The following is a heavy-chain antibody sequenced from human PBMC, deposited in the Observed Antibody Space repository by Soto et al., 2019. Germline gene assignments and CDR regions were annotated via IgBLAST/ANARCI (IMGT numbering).Heavy chain of an antibody. D-gene: IGHD6-13*01. J-gene: IGHJ5*02. CDR3: ARDSSSRYGRSGNWFYP. CDR1: GYTFTSYD. Sequence: QVQLVQSGAEVKKPGASVKVSCKASGYTFTSYDINWVRQATGQGLEWMGWMNPNSGNTGYAQKFQGRVTMTRNTSISTAYMELSSLRSEDTAVYYCARDSSSRYGRSGNWFYPWGQGTLVTVSS. V-gene: IGHV1-8*01. CDR2: MNPNSGNT.